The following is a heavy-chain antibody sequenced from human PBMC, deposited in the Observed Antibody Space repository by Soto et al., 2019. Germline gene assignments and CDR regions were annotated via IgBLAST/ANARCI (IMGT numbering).Heavy chain of an antibody. Sequence: QVQVVQSGAEVKKPGASVKVSCKASGYTFTSYAMHWVRQAPGQRLEWMGWINAGSGNTKYSQNFQGRVTITRDTSASTIYMELSSLRFEDTAVYYCARTLVGTTNLDYWGQGTLVTVSS. CDR3: ARTLVGTTNLDY. J-gene: IGHJ4*02. V-gene: IGHV1-3*01. CDR1: GYTFTSYA. CDR2: INAGSGNT. D-gene: IGHD1-26*01.